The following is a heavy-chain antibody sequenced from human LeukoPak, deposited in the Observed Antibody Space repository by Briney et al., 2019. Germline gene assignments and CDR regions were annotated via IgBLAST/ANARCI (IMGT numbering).Heavy chain of an antibody. CDR3: ARTGGSGSPISNY. Sequence: SETLSLTCAVYGGSFSGYYWSWIRQPPGKGLEWIGEINHSGSTNYNPSLTSRVTISVDTSKNQFSLKLSSVTAADTAVYYCARTGGSGSPISNYWGQGTLVTVSS. D-gene: IGHD3-10*01. CDR1: GGSFSGYY. CDR2: INHSGST. V-gene: IGHV4-34*01. J-gene: IGHJ4*02.